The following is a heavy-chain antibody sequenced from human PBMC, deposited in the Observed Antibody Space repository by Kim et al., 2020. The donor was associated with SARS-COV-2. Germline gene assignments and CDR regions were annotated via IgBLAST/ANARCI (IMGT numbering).Heavy chain of an antibody. CDR3: ATDCGNSGWFAFDI. CDR2: FDPEDGET. D-gene: IGHD6-19*01. Sequence: ASVKVSCKVSGYTLTELSMHWVRQAPGKGLEWMGGFDPEDGETIYAQKFQGRVTMTEDTSTDTAYMELSSLRSEDTAVYYCATDCGNSGWFAFDIWGQGTMVTVSS. J-gene: IGHJ3*02. CDR1: GYTLTELS. V-gene: IGHV1-24*01.